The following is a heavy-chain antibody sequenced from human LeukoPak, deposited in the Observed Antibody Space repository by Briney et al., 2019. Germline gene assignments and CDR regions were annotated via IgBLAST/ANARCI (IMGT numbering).Heavy chain of an antibody. CDR2: IYYSGST. D-gene: IGHD5-24*01. CDR1: GGSISSYY. CDR3: ARSERWLPRPFDY. Sequence: SETLSLTCTVSGGSISSYYWSWIRQPPGKGLEWIGYIYYSGSTNYNPSLKSRVTISVDTSKNQFSLKLSSLTAADTAVYYCARSERWLPRPFDYWGQGTLFTVS. J-gene: IGHJ4*02. V-gene: IGHV4-59*01.